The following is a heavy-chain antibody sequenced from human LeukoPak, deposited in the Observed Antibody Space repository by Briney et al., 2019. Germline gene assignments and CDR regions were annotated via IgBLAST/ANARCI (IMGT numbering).Heavy chain of an antibody. CDR1: GFTFNNYW. D-gene: IGHD3-22*01. V-gene: IGHV4-4*02. CDR3: AGLVGRYSSGLYYYYFDY. Sequence: GSLRLSCAASGFTFNNYWMSWVRQPPGKGLEWIGEMYLSGTTHSNPSVKSRVTISIDKSKNQFFLNLSSVTAADTAVYYCAGLVGRYSSGLYYYYFDYWGQGTLVTVSS. J-gene: IGHJ4*02. CDR2: MYLSGTT.